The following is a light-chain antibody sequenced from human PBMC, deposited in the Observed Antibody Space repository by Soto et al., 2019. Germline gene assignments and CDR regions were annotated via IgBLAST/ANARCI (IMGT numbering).Light chain of an antibody. CDR1: SNNVGSYA. CDR2: GNS. J-gene: IGLJ2*01. Sequence: QSVLTQEASVSGTVGQKVTLSCTGNSNNVGSYAVGWYQQISHGAPKTVMFGNSLPSGIPDRFSGPKSGTTASLAISGLQSEDEADYYCAAWDDSLNGPKVVFGGGTKLTVL. V-gene: IGLV1-44*01. CDR3: AAWDDSLNGPKVV.